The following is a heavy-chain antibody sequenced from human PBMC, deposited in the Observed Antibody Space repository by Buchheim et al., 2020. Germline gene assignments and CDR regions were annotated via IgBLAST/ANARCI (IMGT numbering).Heavy chain of an antibody. CDR2: ISSSSNNR. D-gene: IGHD6-19*01. Sequence: EVQLVESGGGLVRPGGSLRLSCEASGFTFSNYNMNWVRQAPGKGLEWVSYISSSSNNRYYADSVKGRFTISRDNAKKSLYLQMNSLRGEDMAVYYCARDLSSGWYGLFDRWGQGTL. CDR3: ARDLSSGWYGLFDR. CDR1: GFTFSNYN. J-gene: IGHJ4*02. V-gene: IGHV3-48*01.